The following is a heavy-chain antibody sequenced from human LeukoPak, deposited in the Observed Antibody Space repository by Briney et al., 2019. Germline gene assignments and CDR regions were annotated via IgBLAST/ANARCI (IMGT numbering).Heavy chain of an antibody. J-gene: IGHJ4*02. CDR2: IYYSGST. V-gene: IGHV4-59*01. CDR1: GGAISSYY. Sequence: SETLSLTCTVSGGAISSYYWTWIRQPPGKGLEWIGYIYYSGSTNYNPSLKSRLSISVDTSKNQFSLRLSSVTAEDTAVYCGARYDYPSSNYYLLDYWGQGTLVTVSS. CDR3: ARYDYPSSNYYLLDY. D-gene: IGHD3-22*01.